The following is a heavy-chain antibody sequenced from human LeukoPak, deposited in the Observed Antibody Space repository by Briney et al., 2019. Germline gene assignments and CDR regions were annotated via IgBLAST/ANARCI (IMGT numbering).Heavy chain of an antibody. J-gene: IGHJ3*02. CDR2: ISYDGSNK. D-gene: IGHD5-12*01. CDR3: ARDIRRKATIRFDAFDI. Sequence: PGGSLRLSCAASGFTFSRDSMNWVRQAPGKGLEWVAVISYDGSNKYYADSVKGRFTISRDNSKNTLYLQMDSLRAEDTAVYYCARDIRRKATIRFDAFDIWGQGTMVTVSS. CDR1: GFTFSRDS. V-gene: IGHV3-30*03.